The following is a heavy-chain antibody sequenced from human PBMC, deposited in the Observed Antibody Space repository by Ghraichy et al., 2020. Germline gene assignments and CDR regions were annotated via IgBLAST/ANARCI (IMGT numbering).Heavy chain of an antibody. J-gene: IGHJ3*02. CDR2: IKQDGSEK. CDR1: GFTFSNYW. D-gene: IGHD1-1*01. CDR3: ATSRERHDAFDI. V-gene: IGHV3-7*01. Sequence: GGSLRLSCASGFTFSNYWMSWVRQAPGKGLEWVANIKQDGSEKYYVDSVKGRFTISRDNAKNSLYLQMNSLRAEDTAIYFCATSRERHDAFDIWGQGTMVTVSS.